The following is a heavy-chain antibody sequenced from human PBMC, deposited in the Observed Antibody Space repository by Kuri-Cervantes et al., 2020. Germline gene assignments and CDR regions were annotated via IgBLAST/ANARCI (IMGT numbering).Heavy chain of an antibody. CDR1: GGSISSGGYS. CDR2: IYHSGST. D-gene: IGHD3-22*01. Sequence: SETLSLTCAVSGGSISSGGYSWSWIRQPPGKGLEWIGYIYHSGSTYYNPSLKSRVTISVDRSKNQFSLKLSSVTAADTAVYYCARARYYYDSSGYYYYYGMDVWGQGITVTVSS. J-gene: IGHJ6*02. CDR3: ARARYYYDSSGYYYYYGMDV. V-gene: IGHV4-30-2*01.